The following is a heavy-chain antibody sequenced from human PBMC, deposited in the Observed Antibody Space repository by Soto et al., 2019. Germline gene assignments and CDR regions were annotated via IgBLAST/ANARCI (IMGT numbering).Heavy chain of an antibody. CDR1: GGSINSHY. CDR3: ARGTRATQYYFYFHGMDV. J-gene: IGHJ6*02. D-gene: IGHD3-10*01. V-gene: IGHV4-59*11. CDR2: ISHSGTT. Sequence: SETLSLTCTVSGGSINSHYWSWIRQPPGKGLEWIGYISHSGTTSYNPSLKSRLTISLNTSKNQFSLKLRSVTAADTAVYYCARGTRATQYYFYFHGMDVWGQGTTVTVS.